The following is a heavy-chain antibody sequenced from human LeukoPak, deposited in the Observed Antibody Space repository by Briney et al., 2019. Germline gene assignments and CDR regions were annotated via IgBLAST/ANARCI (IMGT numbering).Heavy chain of an antibody. CDR2: INHSGST. V-gene: IGHV4-34*01. J-gene: IGHJ4*02. Sequence: PSETLSLTCAVYGGSFSGYYWSWIRQPPGKGLEWIGEINHSGSTNYNPSLKSRVTISVDTSKNQFSLKLSSVTAADTAVYYCARRRIAVVGGGYYWGQGTLVTVSS. CDR1: GGSFSGYY. D-gene: IGHD6-19*01. CDR3: ARRRIAVVGGGYY.